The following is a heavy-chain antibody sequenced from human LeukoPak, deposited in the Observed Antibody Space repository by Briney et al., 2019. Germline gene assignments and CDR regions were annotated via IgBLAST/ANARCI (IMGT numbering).Heavy chain of an antibody. D-gene: IGHD3-16*01. V-gene: IGHV3-30*18. J-gene: IGHJ4*02. CDR1: GFTFSSYG. CDR2: ISYDGSNK. CDR3: AKDPGETNDY. Sequence: GGSLRLSCAASGFTFSSYGMHWVRQAPGKGLEWVAVISYDGSNKYYADSVKGRFTISRDNSKNTLYLQMNSLRAEDTAVYYCAKDPGETNDYWGQGTLVTVSS.